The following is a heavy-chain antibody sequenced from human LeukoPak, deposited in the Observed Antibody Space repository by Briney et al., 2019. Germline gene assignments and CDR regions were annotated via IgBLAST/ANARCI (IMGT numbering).Heavy chain of an antibody. D-gene: IGHD3-10*01. CDR3: ARDLGGFGELSGYYYYYGMDV. J-gene: IGHJ6*02. CDR2: INPNSGGT. CDR1: GYTFTGYY. Sequence: ASVKVSCKASGYTFTGYYMHWVRQAPGQGLEWMGWINPNSGGTNYAQKFQGRVTMTRDTSISTAYMELSRLRSDDTAVYYCARDLGGFGELSGYYYYYGMDVWAKGPRSPSP. V-gene: IGHV1-2*02.